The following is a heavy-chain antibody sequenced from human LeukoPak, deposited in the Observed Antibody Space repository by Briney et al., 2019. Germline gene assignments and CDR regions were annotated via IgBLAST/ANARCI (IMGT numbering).Heavy chain of an antibody. D-gene: IGHD3-10*01. V-gene: IGHV3-30-3*01. CDR3: ARVLWFGELHRGGDAFDI. J-gene: IGHJ3*02. CDR2: ISYDGSNK. CDR1: GFTFSSYA. Sequence: PGGSLRLSCAASGFTFSSYAMHWVRQAPGKGLEWVAVISYDGSNKYYADSVKGRFTISRDNSKNTLYLQMNSLRAEDTAVYYCARVLWFGELHRGGDAFDIWGQGTMVTVSS.